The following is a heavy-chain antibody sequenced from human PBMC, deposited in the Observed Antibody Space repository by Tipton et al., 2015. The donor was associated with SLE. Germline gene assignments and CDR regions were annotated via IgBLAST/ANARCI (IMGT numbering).Heavy chain of an antibody. D-gene: IGHD2-8*01. CDR1: GGSFSDYS. CDR2: INHSGST. Sequence: TLSLTCAVYGGSFSDYSWSWIRQPPGKGLEWIGEINHSGSTNYNPSLKSRVTISIDTSKNQFSLRLSSVTAADTAVYYWARDCTTGVCYTTPVDYWGQGTLVTVSP. CDR3: ARDCTTGVCYTTPVDY. V-gene: IGHV4-34*01. J-gene: IGHJ4*02.